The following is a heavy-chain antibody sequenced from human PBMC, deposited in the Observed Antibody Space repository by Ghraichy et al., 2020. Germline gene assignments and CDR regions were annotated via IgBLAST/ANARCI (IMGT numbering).Heavy chain of an antibody. D-gene: IGHD4-17*01. J-gene: IGHJ6*02. CDR1: GGSISGYY. CDR3: ARLWHGDYYYYGMDV. Sequence: SETLSLTCTVSGGSISGYYWSWVRQPAGKGLEWIGRIYSSGGTNFKPSLESRVTMSVDTSKNQFSLKLSSVTAADTAVYYCARLWHGDYYYYGMDVWGQGNT. CDR2: IYSSGGT. V-gene: IGHV4-4*07.